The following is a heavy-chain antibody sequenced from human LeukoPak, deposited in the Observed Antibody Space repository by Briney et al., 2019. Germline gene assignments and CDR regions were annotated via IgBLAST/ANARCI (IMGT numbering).Heavy chain of an antibody. D-gene: IGHD3-10*01. CDR1: GFTFSSYA. V-gene: IGHV3-23*01. Sequence: GGSLRLSCAASGFTFSSYAMSWVRQAPGKGLEWVSAISGSGGSTHYADSVKGRFTISRDNSKNTLYLQMNSLRAEDTAVYYCAKRDGPYGSGSYYPIWGQGTMVTVSS. J-gene: IGHJ3*02. CDR3: AKRDGPYGSGSYYPI. CDR2: ISGSGGST.